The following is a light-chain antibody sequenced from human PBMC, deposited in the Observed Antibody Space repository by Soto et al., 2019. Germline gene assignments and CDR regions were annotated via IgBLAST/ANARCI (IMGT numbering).Light chain of an antibody. Sequence: QSALTQPPSASGSPGQSVTISCTGTRSDVGDYNYVSWYQQHPGKAPKLLIYEVTKRPSGVPDRFSGSKSANTASLTVSGLQPEDEADYYCSSYAGSDNLEVFAGGTKLTVL. V-gene: IGLV2-8*01. CDR2: EVT. CDR3: SSYAGSDNLEV. J-gene: IGLJ2*01. CDR1: RSDVGDYNY.